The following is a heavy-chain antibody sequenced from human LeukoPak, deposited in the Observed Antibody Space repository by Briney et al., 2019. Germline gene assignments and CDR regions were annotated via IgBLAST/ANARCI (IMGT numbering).Heavy chain of an antibody. CDR1: GFTFSSYS. CDR2: ISSSSSYI. CDR3: AGHEPYYYYGMDV. D-gene: IGHD1-14*01. V-gene: IGHV3-21*01. Sequence: GGPLRLSCAASGFTFSSYSMNWVRQAPGKGLEWVSSISSSSSYIYYADSVKGRFTISRDNAKNSLYLQMNSLRAEDTAVYYCAGHEPYYYYGMDVWGQGTTVTVSS. J-gene: IGHJ6*02.